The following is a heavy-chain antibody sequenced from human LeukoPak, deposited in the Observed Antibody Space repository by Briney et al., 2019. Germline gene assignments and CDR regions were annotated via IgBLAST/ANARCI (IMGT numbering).Heavy chain of an antibody. CDR2: IGGTGGGT. D-gene: IGHD3-16*01. CDR1: GFTFGSYA. Sequence: GGSLRLSCADSGFTFGSYAMNWVRHTPGKGLQWVSAIGGTGGGTIYADSVKGRFTVSRDNSKNTVYLQMNNVRPEDTALYYCAKETTFAYYDTFEYWGRGTVVTVSS. CDR3: AKETTFAYYDTFEY. J-gene: IGHJ3*01. V-gene: IGHV3-23*01.